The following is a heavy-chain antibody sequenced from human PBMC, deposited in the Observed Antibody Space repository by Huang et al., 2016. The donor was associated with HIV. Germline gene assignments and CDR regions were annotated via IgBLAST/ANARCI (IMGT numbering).Heavy chain of an antibody. J-gene: IGHJ6*02. CDR3: ARDYSGSYYGLNYYYGMDV. D-gene: IGHD1-26*01. CDR2: ISGSRSYI. V-gene: IGHV3-21*01. Sequence: EVQLVESGGGLVKPGGSLRLSCAASGFTFSDYSMNWVRQAPGKWLEWVSSISGSRSYIYYADSVKGRFTISRDNAKKSLYLQMNSRRVEDTAVYYCARDYSGSYYGLNYYYGMDVWGQGTTVTVSS. CDR1: GFTFSDYS.